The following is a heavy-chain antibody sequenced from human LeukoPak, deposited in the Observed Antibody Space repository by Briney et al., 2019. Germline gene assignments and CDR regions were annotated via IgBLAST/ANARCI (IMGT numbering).Heavy chain of an antibody. J-gene: IGHJ3*02. CDR3: ARSYSYDFWSGYPQAFDI. Sequence: SETLSLTCTVSGGSISSSSYYWGWIRQPPGKGLEWIGSIYYSGSTYYNPSLKSRVTISVDTSKNQFSLKLSSVTAEDTAVYYCARSYSYDFWSGYPQAFDIWGQGTMVTVSS. D-gene: IGHD3-3*01. V-gene: IGHV4-39*01. CDR2: IYYSGST. CDR1: GGSISSSSYY.